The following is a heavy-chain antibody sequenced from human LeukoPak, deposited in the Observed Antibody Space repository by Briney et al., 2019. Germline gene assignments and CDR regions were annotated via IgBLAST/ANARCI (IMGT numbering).Heavy chain of an antibody. Sequence: SETLSLTCAVYGGSFSDYYWSWIRQSPGKGLEWIGEIHHSGTTNHNPSLKSRVTLSVDTSKHHFSLKVSSVTAADTAVYYCARPNSGVYYYMDVWGKGTTVTISS. CDR3: ARPNSGVYYYMDV. CDR2: IHHSGTT. J-gene: IGHJ6*03. V-gene: IGHV4-34*01. D-gene: IGHD3-3*01. CDR1: GGSFSDYY.